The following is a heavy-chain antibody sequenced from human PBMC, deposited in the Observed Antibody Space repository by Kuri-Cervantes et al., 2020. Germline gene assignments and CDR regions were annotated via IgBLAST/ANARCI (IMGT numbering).Heavy chain of an antibody. CDR3: ARGGEYSGYDTWPGY. V-gene: IGHV3-15*01. Sequence: GESLKISCAASGFTFSDHYVDWVRQAPGKGLEWVGRIKSKTDGGTTDYAAPVKGRFTISRDDSKNTLYLQMNSLRAEDTAVYYCARGGEYSGYDTWPGYWGQGTLVTSPQ. CDR1: GFTFSDHY. J-gene: IGHJ4*02. D-gene: IGHD5-12*01. CDR2: IKSKTDGGTT.